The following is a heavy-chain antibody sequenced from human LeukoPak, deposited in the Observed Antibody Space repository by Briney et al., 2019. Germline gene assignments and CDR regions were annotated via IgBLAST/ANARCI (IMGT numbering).Heavy chain of an antibody. CDR3: AKYCSNTHCAFDI. CDR2: ISYDGSNT. J-gene: IGHJ3*02. CDR1: GFTFSTYA. V-gene: IGHV3-30-3*02. D-gene: IGHD2-2*01. Sequence: GGSLRLSCAASGFTFSTYATHWVRQAPGKGLEWVAVISYDGSNTYYADSVKGRFTISRDNSKNTLYLQMNILRPEDTALYYCAKYCSNTHCAFDIWGQGTMVTVSS.